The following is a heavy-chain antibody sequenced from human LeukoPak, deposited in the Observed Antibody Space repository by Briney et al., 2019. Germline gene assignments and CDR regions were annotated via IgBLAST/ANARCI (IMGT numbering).Heavy chain of an antibody. Sequence: GEYLKISCKASGYSFSTYWIGWVRPMPGKGLEWMGMIPPGDSDTRYGPSFQGQVTISADKSITTAYLQWSSLKASDTAMYYCARQGRFSTSLWWFDPWGQGTLVTVSS. D-gene: IGHD6-6*01. CDR2: IPPGDSDT. J-gene: IGHJ5*02. CDR3: ARQGRFSTSLWWFDP. V-gene: IGHV5-51*01. CDR1: GYSFSTYW.